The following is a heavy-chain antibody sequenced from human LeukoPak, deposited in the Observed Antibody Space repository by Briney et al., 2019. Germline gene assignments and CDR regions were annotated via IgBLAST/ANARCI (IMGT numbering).Heavy chain of an antibody. J-gene: IGHJ5*02. CDR2: IYTSGST. Sequence: SETLSLTCTVSGGSISSYYWSWIRQPAGKGLEWIGRIYTSGSTNYNPSLKSRVTMSVDTSKNQFSLKLSSVTAADTAVYYCARDWSSITIFGVVIPFDPWGQGTLVTVSS. V-gene: IGHV4-4*07. D-gene: IGHD3-3*01. CDR3: ARDWSSITIFGVVIPFDP. CDR1: GGSISSYY.